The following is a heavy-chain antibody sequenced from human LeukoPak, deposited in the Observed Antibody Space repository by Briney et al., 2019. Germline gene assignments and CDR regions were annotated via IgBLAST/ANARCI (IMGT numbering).Heavy chain of an antibody. CDR1: GGTFSSYA. CDR3: AQRITMVRGGNWFDP. CDR2: IIPIFGTA. D-gene: IGHD3-10*01. Sequence: ASVKVSCKASGGTFSSYAISWVRQAPGQGLEWMGGIIPIFGTANYAQKFQGRVTITADESTSTAYMELSSLRSEDTAVYYCAQRITMVRGGNWFDPWGQGTLVTVSS. J-gene: IGHJ5*02. V-gene: IGHV1-69*13.